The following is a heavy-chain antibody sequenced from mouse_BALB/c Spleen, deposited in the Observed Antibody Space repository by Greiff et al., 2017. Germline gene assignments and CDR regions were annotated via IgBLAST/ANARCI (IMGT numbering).Heavy chain of an antibody. D-gene: IGHD2-3*01. Sequence: VQLQQPGAELVKPGASVKLSCKASGYTFTSYWMHWVKQRPGQGLEWIGEINPSNGRTNYNEKFKSKATLTVDKSSSTAYMQLKSLTSEDSAVYYCAREGYSAWFAYWGQGTLVTVSA. CDR2: INPSNGRT. CDR3: AREGYSAWFAY. J-gene: IGHJ3*01. V-gene: IGHV1S81*02. CDR1: GYTFTSYW.